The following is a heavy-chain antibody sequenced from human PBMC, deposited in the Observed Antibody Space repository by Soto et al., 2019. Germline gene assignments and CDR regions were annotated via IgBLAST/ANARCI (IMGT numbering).Heavy chain of an antibody. CDR1: GGTFSSYT. Sequence: SVKVSCKASGGTFSSYTISWVRQAPGQGLEWMGRIIPILGIANYAQKFQGRVTITADKSTSTAYMELSSLRSEDTALYYCARDLSRATLSVPFDPWGQGTLVTVSS. CDR3: ARDLSRATLSVPFDP. J-gene: IGHJ5*02. V-gene: IGHV1-69*04. CDR2: IIPILGIA.